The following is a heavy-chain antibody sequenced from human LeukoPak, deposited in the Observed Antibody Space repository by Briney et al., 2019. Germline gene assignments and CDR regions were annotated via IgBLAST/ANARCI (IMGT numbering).Heavy chain of an antibody. J-gene: IGHJ4*02. Sequence: GGSLRLSCAASGFIFSDYEMNWVRQAPGKGLEWVSYINSGGDSIYYADSVKGRFTISRDNAENSLILQMNSLRAEDTALYYCARERLSCGGDSLDDWGQGTLVTVCS. CDR2: INSGGDSI. V-gene: IGHV3-48*03. CDR1: GFIFSDYE. CDR3: ARERLSCGGDSLDD. D-gene: IGHD2-21*02.